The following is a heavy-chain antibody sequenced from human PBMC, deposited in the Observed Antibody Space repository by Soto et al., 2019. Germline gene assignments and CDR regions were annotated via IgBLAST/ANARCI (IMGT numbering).Heavy chain of an antibody. CDR2: ISYDETSK. CDR3: VRCWGTGDGSNLGYNWLDP. V-gene: IGHV3-30-3*01. D-gene: IGHD1-1*01. Sequence: QVPLVESGGGVVQSGRSLRLSCAASGFTFSSYPMHWVRQAPGKGLEWVAVISYDETSKYYADSVKGRFTISRDNSKNTLYLQMNSLRAEDTAVYYCVRCWGTGDGSNLGYNWLDPWGQGTLVTVSS. CDR1: GFTFSSYP. J-gene: IGHJ5*02.